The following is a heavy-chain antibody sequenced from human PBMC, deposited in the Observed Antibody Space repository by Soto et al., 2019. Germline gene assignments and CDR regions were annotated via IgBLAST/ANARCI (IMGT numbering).Heavy chain of an antibody. Sequence: PGGSLRLSCVGSGFIFSNYAMSWVRQAPGKGLEWVSAISGGGDITYYADSVKGGFTISRDNSKNTLYLQLGSLGAEDTAVYFCATGTSASGWPGWGQGTLVTVS. CDR1: GFIFSNYA. CDR2: ISGGGDIT. V-gene: IGHV3-23*01. D-gene: IGHD6-19*01. CDR3: ATGTSASGWPG. J-gene: IGHJ4*02.